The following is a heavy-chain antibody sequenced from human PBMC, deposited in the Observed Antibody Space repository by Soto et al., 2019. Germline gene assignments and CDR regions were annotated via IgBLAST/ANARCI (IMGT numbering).Heavy chain of an antibody. Sequence: EVQLVESGGGLVQPGGSLRLSCAASGFTFSSYAMHWVRQAPGKGLEYVSTISSNGGSTDYANSVKGRFTISRDNSKNTLYLQMGRLRADDMAVYYCARGSNGYPFDYWGQGTLVTVSS. CDR2: ISSNGGST. CDR1: GFTFSSYA. V-gene: IGHV3-64*01. D-gene: IGHD5-12*01. CDR3: ARGSNGYPFDY. J-gene: IGHJ4*02.